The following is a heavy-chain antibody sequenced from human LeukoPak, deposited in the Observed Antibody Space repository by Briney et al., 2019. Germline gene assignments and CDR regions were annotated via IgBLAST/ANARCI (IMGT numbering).Heavy chain of an antibody. CDR1: GGTFSSYE. V-gene: IGHV1-69*05. J-gene: IGHJ5*02. D-gene: IGHD6-13*01. CDR3: ARDVGITVADSFDP. CDR2: IIPMFGTA. Sequence: GASVKVSCKASGGTFSSYEISWVRQAPGQGLEWMGGIIPMFGTAKYAQKFQGRVTMTTDTSTSTVYMEVRGLRSDDTAMYYCARDVGITVADSFDPWGQGTLVTVSS.